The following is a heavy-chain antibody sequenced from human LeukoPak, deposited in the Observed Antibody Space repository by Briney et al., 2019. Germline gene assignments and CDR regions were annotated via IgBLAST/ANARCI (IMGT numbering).Heavy chain of an antibody. V-gene: IGHV1-69*04. CDR2: IIPILGIA. J-gene: IGHJ4*02. CDR1: GGTFSSYA. Sequence: ASEKVSCKASGGTFSSYAISWVRQAPGQGLEWMGRIIPILGIANYAQKFQGRVTITADKSTSTAYMELSSLRSEDTAVYYCARELRPAKFDYWGQGTLVTVSS. CDR3: ARELRPAKFDY.